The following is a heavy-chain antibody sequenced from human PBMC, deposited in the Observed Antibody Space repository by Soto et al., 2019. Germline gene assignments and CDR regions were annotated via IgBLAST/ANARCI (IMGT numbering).Heavy chain of an antibody. D-gene: IGHD3-10*01. CDR1: RYTFTSYG. Sequence: ASVKVSCKASRYTFTSYGVSWVRQAPGQGLEWMGWINPNSGGPNYAQKFQGWVTMTRDTSISTAYMELSRLRSDDTAVYYCARDAYYGSGTYYNVMDVWG. V-gene: IGHV1-2*04. CDR3: ARDAYYGSGTYYNVMDV. J-gene: IGHJ6*02. CDR2: INPNSGGP.